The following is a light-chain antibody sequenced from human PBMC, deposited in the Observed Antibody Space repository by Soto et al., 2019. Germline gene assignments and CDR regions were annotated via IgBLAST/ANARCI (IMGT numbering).Light chain of an antibody. CDR2: GAS. V-gene: IGKV3-20*01. Sequence: ETVLTQSPGTLSLSPGERATLSCRASQTIRSNYVAWYRQTPGQAPRLLIYGASKRATGIADRFSGSGSGTDFTRIISRLEPEDFALYYWQQYCSSPWTFGQGTKVEIK. CDR3: QQYCSSPWT. J-gene: IGKJ1*01. CDR1: QTIRSNY.